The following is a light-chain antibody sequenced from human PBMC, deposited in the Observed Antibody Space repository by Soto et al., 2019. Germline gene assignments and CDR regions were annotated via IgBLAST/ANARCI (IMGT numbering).Light chain of an antibody. CDR1: QSISSW. Sequence: DIQMTQSPSTLSASVGDRVTITCRASQSISSWLAWYQQKPGKAPKLLIYDASSLESGVPSRFSGSGSGTEFTLTISSLQPDDFATYYCQQYDSLPFTFGPGTKVDFK. CDR3: QQYDSLPFT. CDR2: DAS. J-gene: IGKJ3*01. V-gene: IGKV1-5*01.